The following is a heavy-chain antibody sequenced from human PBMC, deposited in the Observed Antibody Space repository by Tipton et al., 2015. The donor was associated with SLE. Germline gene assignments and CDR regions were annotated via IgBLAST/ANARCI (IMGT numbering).Heavy chain of an antibody. J-gene: IGHJ4*02. CDR3: ARHPKRESGSQFLFDY. V-gene: IGHV4-59*08. Sequence: TLSLTCTISNGSINYYHWSWIRQPPGKGLEWIGWIYGSGTTSHNPSLKSRVTLSVDTSKNQFSLKLSSVTAADTAVYYCARHPKRESGSQFLFDYWGQGTLVTVSS. D-gene: IGHD2-21*01. CDR1: NGSINYYH. CDR2: IYGSGTT.